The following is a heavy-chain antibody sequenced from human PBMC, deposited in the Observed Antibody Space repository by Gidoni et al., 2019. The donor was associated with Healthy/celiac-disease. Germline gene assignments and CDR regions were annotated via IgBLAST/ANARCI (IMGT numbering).Heavy chain of an antibody. J-gene: IGHJ3*02. D-gene: IGHD4-4*01. CDR3: ARDGTTAHAFDI. CDR2: ISSNGGST. V-gene: IGHV3-64*01. CDR1: GFTFSSYA. Sequence: EVQLVESGGGLVQPGGSLRLSCAASGFTFSSYAMHWVRQAPGKGLEYVSAISSNGGSTYYANSVKGRFTISRDNSKNTLYLQMGSLRAEDMAVYYCARDGTTAHAFDIWGQGTMVTVSS.